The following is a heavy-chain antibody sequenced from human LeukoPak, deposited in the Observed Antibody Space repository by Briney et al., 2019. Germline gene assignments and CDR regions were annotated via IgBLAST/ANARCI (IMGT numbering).Heavy chain of an antibody. D-gene: IGHD2-21*02. CDR3: TRDFGSGVVVTAIVD. V-gene: IGHV3-7*01. CDR2: IKPDGSEK. CDR1: GFTLSNYW. J-gene: IGHJ4*02. Sequence: PGGSLRLSCAASGFTLSNYWTSWVRQAPGKGLEWVANIKPDGSEKYYVDSVKGRFTISRDNAKNSLFLQMNSLRAEDTATYYCTRDFGSGVVVTAIVDWGQGTLVTASP.